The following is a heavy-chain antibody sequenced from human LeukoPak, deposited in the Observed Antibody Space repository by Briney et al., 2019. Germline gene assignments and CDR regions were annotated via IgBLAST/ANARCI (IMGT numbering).Heavy chain of an antibody. CDR1: GYTFTSYG. CDR3: ARVQVKTRGSYFRDDY. V-gene: IGHV1-18*01. Sequence: ASVKVSCKTSGYTFTSYGISWVRQAPGQGLEWMGWTSSFSDNTKYAERFQGRVTMTTDISTSTAYMELRSLRFDDTAVYYCARVQVKTRGSYFRDDYWGQGTLATVSS. CDR2: TSSFSDNT. J-gene: IGHJ4*02. D-gene: IGHD3-10*01.